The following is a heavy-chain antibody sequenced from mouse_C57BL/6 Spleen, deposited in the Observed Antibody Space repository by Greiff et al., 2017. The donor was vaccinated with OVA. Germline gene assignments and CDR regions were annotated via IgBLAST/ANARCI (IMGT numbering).Heavy chain of an antibody. CDR2: ISSGSSTI. V-gene: IGHV5-17*01. CDR1: GFTFSDYG. Sequence: EVKLLESGGGLVKPGGSLKLSCAASGFTFSDYGMHWVRQAPEQGLEWVAYISSGSSTIYYADTVKGRFTISRDNAKNTLFLQMTSLRSEDTAMYYCASRRFAYWGQGTLVTVSA. CDR3: ASRRFAY. J-gene: IGHJ3*01.